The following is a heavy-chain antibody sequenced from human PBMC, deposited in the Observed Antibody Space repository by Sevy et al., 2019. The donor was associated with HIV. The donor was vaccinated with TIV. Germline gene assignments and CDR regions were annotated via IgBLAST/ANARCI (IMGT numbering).Heavy chain of an antibody. Sequence: GGSLRLSCAASGFTFSSYAMSWVRQAPGKGLEWVSAISGSGGSTCYADSVKGRFTISRDNSKNTLYLQMNSLRAEDTAVYYCAKGISYYYYGMDVWGQGTTVTVSS. CDR2: ISGSGGST. CDR1: GFTFSSYA. V-gene: IGHV3-23*01. CDR3: AKGISYYYYGMDV. J-gene: IGHJ6*02.